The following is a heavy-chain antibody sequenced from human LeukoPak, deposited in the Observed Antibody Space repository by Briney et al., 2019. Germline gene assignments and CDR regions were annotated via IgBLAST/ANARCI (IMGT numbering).Heavy chain of an antibody. D-gene: IGHD5-24*01. CDR3: ARSGSRDGYNFGY. CDR1: DGSITSHY. V-gene: IGHV4-59*08. CDR2: FYYSGST. Sequence: SETLSLTCTVSDGSITSHYWSWIRQPPGKGLEWIGYFYYSGSTNYNPSLESRVTISVDTSRTHLYLNLSSVTAADTAVYYCARSGSRDGYNFGYWGPGTLVTVSS. J-gene: IGHJ4*02.